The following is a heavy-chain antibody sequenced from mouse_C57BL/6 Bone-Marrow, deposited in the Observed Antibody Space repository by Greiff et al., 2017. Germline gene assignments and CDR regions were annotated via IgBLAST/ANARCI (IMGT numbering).Heavy chain of an antibody. CDR1: GFTFSDYG. CDR2: ISSGSSTI. D-gene: IGHD2-2*01. Sequence: VQLKESGGGLVKPGGSLKLSCAASGFTFSDYGMHWVRQAPEKGLEWVAYISSGSSTIYYADTVKGRFTISRDNAKNTLFLQMTSLRSEDTAMYYCARGGYPIFDYWGQGTTLTVSS. J-gene: IGHJ2*01. V-gene: IGHV5-17*01. CDR3: ARGGYPIFDY.